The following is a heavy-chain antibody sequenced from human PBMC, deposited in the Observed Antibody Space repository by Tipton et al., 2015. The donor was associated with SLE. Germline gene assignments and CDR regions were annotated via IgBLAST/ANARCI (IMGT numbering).Heavy chain of an antibody. CDR3: AREVDEARSSGWYTYYYYYIDV. D-gene: IGHD6-19*01. CDR2: IYPYDSDT. J-gene: IGHJ6*03. Sequence: QLVQSGAEVKKPGDSLKISCKASGYTFTSRWIGWVRQLPGKGLEWMGIIYPYDSDTRYGPSFQGQVTISADKSTNTAYLQWSSLKASDTAIYYCAREVDEARSSGWYTYYYYYIDVWGKGTTVTVSS. V-gene: IGHV5-51*03. CDR1: GYTFTSRW.